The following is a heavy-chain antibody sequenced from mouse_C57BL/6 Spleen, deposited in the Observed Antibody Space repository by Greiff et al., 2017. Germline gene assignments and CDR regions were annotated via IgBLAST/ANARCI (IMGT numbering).Heavy chain of an antibody. CDR2: ISSGSSAI. CDR1: GFTFSDYG. J-gene: IGHJ1*03. V-gene: IGHV5-17*01. Sequence: EVQLLESGGGLVKPGGSLKLSCAASGFTFSDYGMHWVRQAPEKGLEWVAYISSGSSAIYYADTVKGRFTISRDNAKNTLFLQMTSLRSEDTAMYYCARNYYGSMSYWYFDVWGTGTTVTVSS. CDR3: ARNYYGSMSYWYFDV. D-gene: IGHD1-1*01.